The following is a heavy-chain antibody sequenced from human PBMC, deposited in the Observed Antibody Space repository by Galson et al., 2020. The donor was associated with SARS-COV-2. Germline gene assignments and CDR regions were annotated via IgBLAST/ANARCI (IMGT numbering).Heavy chain of an antibody. V-gene: IGHV3-33*01. CDR1: GFTFSSHG. CDR2: IWYDGSNK. Sequence: SLKISCAASGFTFSSHGMPWVRQAPGKGLAWGAGIWYDGSNKYYADSVKGRFTISRDNSKNTLYLQMNSLRAEDTAVYYCGRGLSPLYGMDVWGQGTTVTVSS. J-gene: IGHJ6*02. CDR3: GRGLSPLYGMDV.